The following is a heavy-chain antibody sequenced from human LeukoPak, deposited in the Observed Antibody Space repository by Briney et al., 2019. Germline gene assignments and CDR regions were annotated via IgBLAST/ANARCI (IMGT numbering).Heavy chain of an antibody. CDR3: AKTPRGEYSSSWYFHY. V-gene: IGHV3-23*01. CDR2: ISGSGGST. CDR1: GFTFSSYA. Sequence: LSGGSLRLSCAASGFTFSSYAMSWVRQAPGKGLEWVSGISGSGGSTYYADSVKGRFTISRDNSKNTVYLQMNSLRAEDTAVYYCAKTPRGEYSSSWYFHYWGQGSLVTVSS. J-gene: IGHJ4*02. D-gene: IGHD6-13*01.